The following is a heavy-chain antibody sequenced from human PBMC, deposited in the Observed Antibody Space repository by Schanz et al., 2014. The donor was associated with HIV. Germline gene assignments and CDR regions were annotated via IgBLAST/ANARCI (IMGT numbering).Heavy chain of an antibody. CDR1: GGTFRTYA. D-gene: IGHD5-12*01. J-gene: IGHJ4*02. CDR2: MNPKSGNT. Sequence: QVQLVQSGAEVKKPGSSVKVSCKTLGGTFRTYAVSWVRQAPGQGLEWMGWMNPKSGNTGYAQKLQGRVTMTTDTSTSTAYMDLRSLRSDDTAVYYCARGAAEMATMTPWRYWGQGTLVTVSS. V-gene: IGHV1-18*04. CDR3: ARGAAEMATMTPWRY.